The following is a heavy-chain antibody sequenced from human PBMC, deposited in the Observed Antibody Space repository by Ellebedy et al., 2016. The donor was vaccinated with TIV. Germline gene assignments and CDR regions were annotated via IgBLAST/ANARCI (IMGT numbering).Heavy chain of an antibody. CDR1: GFTFSDSW. CDR3: ARDFDR. Sequence: GESLKISCAASGFTFSDSWMSWVRQAPGKGLEWVANIKEDGSAEYYADSVKGQYTISRDNTKNSLYLQIVSLRAEDTDAFYCARDFDRWGQGALVTVSS. V-gene: IGHV3-7*01. CDR2: IKEDGSAE. J-gene: IGHJ4*02.